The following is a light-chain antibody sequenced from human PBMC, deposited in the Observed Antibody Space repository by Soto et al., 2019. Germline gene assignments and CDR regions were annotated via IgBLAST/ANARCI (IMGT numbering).Light chain of an antibody. CDR1: SSDVGAYDY. Sequence: QSALTQPASVSGSPRQSITISCTETSSDVGAYDYVSWYQHHPGKAPKLMIYEVDNRPSGVSNRFSGSKSGNTASLTISGLQAEDEADYYCNSYTTSSTLVFGTGTKLTVL. V-gene: IGLV2-14*01. CDR2: EVD. J-gene: IGLJ1*01. CDR3: NSYTTSSTLV.